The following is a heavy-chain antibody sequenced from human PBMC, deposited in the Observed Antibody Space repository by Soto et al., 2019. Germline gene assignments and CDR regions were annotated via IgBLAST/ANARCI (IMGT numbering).Heavy chain of an antibody. J-gene: IGHJ6*02. D-gene: IGHD2-2*01. CDR2: IKSKTDGGTT. CDR1: GFTFSNAW. V-gene: IGHV3-15*01. CDR3: TAPYCSSTSCYPPGYYGMDV. Sequence: PGGSLRLSCAASGFTFSNAWMSWVRQAPGKGLEWVGRIKSKTDGGTTDYAAPVKGRFTISRDDSKNTLYLQMNSLKTEDTAVYYCTAPYCSSTSCYPPGYYGMDVWGQGTTVTVSS.